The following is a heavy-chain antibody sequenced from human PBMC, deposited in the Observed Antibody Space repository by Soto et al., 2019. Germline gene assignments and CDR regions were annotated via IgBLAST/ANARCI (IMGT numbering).Heavy chain of an antibody. J-gene: IGHJ3*02. CDR3: ARHKEWARLELPRAFDI. CDR2: IDPSDSYT. V-gene: IGHV5-10-1*01. Sequence: ESLKISCKGSGYSFTSYWISWVRQMPGKGLEWMGRIDPSDSYTNYSPSFQGHVTISADKSISTAYLQWSSLKASDTAMYYCARHKEWARLELPRAFDIWGQGTMVNASS. D-gene: IGHD1-7*01. CDR1: GYSFTSYW.